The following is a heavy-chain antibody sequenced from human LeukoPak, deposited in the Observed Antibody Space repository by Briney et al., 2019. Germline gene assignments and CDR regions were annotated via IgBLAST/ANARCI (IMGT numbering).Heavy chain of an antibody. CDR2: IGTAGDT. CDR3: ARGHRYYDFWSGYYREDGMDV. J-gene: IGHJ6*02. CDR1: GFTFSSYD. Sequence: PGGSLRLSCAASGFTFSSYDMHWVRQATGKGLEWVSAIGTAGDTYYPGSVKGRFTISRENAKNSLYLQMNSLRAGDTAVYYCARGHRYYDFWSGYYREDGMDVWGQGTTVTVSS. D-gene: IGHD3-3*01. V-gene: IGHV3-13*01.